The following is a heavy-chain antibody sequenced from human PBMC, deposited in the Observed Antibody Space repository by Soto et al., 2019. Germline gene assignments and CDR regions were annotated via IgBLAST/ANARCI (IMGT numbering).Heavy chain of an antibody. Sequence: SETLSLTCAVYGGSFSGYYWSWIRQPPGKGLEWIGEINHSGSTNYNPSLKSRVTISVDTSKNQFSLKLSSVTAADTAVYYCARDRPFLWYSGSWGDAFDIWGQGTMVTVSS. V-gene: IGHV4-34*01. CDR1: GGSFSGYY. CDR3: ARDRPFLWYSGSWGDAFDI. D-gene: IGHD1-26*01. J-gene: IGHJ3*02. CDR2: INHSGST.